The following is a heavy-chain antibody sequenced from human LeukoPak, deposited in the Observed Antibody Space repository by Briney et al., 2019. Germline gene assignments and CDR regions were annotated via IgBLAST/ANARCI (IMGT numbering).Heavy chain of an antibody. V-gene: IGHV4-59*01. CDR1: GGSISPYY. CDR2: IDPSGSA. CDR3: ARDHWLFSSKTWYYYGMDV. J-gene: IGHJ6*02. Sequence: PSETLSLTCVVSGGSISPYYWSWIRQSPGKGLEWIGYIDPSGSASYNPSLKSRVTIFVDTSKNLFSLILTSVSASDTAIYYCARDHWLFSSKTWYYYGMDVWGQGTTVTVSS. D-gene: IGHD3-9*01.